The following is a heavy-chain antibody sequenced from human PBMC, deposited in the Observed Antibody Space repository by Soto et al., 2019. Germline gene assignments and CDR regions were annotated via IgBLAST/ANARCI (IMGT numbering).Heavy chain of an antibody. CDR3: ARGSLNYYGSGSKRYNWFNP. Sequence: SETLSLTCTVSGGSISSYYWSWIRQPPGKGLEWIGYIYYSGSTNYNPSLKSRVTISVDTSKNQFSLKLSSVTAADTAVYYCARGSLNYYGSGSKRYNWFNPWGQGTLVTVSS. CDR2: IYYSGST. J-gene: IGHJ5*02. V-gene: IGHV4-59*01. D-gene: IGHD3-10*01. CDR1: GGSISSYY.